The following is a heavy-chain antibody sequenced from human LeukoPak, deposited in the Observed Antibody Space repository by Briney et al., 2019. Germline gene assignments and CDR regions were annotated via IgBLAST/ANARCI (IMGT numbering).Heavy chain of an antibody. CDR1: GGSISSYY. CDR2: IYSSGST. V-gene: IGHV4-59*12. Sequence: SETLSLTCTVSGGSISSYYWSWIRQPPGEGLEWIGYIYSSGSTNYNPSLKSRVTISVDTSKNQFSLKLISVTAADTAVYYCARGPPYIVVVTAIGFFDYWGQGTLVTVSS. D-gene: IGHD2-21*02. CDR3: ARGPPYIVVVTAIGFFDY. J-gene: IGHJ4*02.